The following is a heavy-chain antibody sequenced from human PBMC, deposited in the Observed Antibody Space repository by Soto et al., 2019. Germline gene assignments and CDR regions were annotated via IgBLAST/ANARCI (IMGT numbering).Heavy chain of an antibody. Sequence: ASVKVSCKASGYTFTSYYMHWVRQAPGQGLEWMGIINPSGGSTSYAQKFQGRVTMTRDTSTSTVYMELSSLRSEDTAVYYCAGASSTVTTPDYWGQGTLVTVSS. CDR2: INPSGGST. D-gene: IGHD4-17*01. V-gene: IGHV1-46*01. J-gene: IGHJ4*02. CDR1: GYTFTSYY. CDR3: AGASSTVTTPDY.